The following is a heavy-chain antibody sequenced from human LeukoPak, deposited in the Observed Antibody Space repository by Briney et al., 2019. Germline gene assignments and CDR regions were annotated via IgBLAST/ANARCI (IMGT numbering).Heavy chain of an antibody. CDR1: GGSISSYY. Sequence: SETLSLTCTVSGGSISSYYWSWIRQPAGKGLEWIGRIYTSGSTNYNPSLKSRVTMSVDTSKNQFSLKLSSATAADTAVYYCARAGYYYGSGIDYFDYWGQGTLVTVSS. CDR2: IYTSGST. CDR3: ARAGYYYGSGIDYFDY. D-gene: IGHD3-10*01. J-gene: IGHJ4*02. V-gene: IGHV4-4*07.